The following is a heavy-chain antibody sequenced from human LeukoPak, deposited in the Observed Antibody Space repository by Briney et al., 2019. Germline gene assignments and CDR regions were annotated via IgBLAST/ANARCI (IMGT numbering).Heavy chain of an antibody. V-gene: IGHV4-39*07. J-gene: IGHJ4*02. CDR3: ARDHLRYCGGDCSFD. D-gene: IGHD2-21*01. CDR2: IYYSGST. Sequence: SETLSLTCTVSGGSISSSSYYWGWIRQPPGKGLEWIGSIYYSGSTYYNPSLKSRVTISVDTSKNQFSLKLSSVTAADTAVYYCARDHLRYCGGDCSFDWGQGTLVTVSS. CDR1: GGSISSSSYY.